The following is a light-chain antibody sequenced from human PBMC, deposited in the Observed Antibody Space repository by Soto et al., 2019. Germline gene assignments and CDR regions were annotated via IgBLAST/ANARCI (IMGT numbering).Light chain of an antibody. CDR1: QSVSTT. Sequence: EIVITQSPATLYVSPVQRASLSCRASQSVSTTVAWYHQKPGQAPRLLVYGASTRATGIPARFSGSGAGTDFTLTITSLQSEDFGVYFRQQYQDWPTTFGQGTKVDIK. V-gene: IGKV3-15*01. CDR3: QQYQDWPTT. J-gene: IGKJ1*01. CDR2: GAS.